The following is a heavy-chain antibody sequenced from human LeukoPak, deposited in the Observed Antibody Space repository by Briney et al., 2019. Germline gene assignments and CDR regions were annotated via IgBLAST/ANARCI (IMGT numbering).Heavy chain of an antibody. CDR1: GFTFSSYW. CDR2: IKQDGSEK. J-gene: IGHJ4*02. CDR3: ARTPANSDFDY. Sequence: PGGSLRLSCAASGFTFSSYWMSWVRQAPGKGLEWVANIKQDGSEKYYVDSVKGRFTISRDNTKNSLYLQMNSLRAEDTAVYYCARTPANSDFDYWGQGTLVTVSS. D-gene: IGHD2-21*01. V-gene: IGHV3-7*03.